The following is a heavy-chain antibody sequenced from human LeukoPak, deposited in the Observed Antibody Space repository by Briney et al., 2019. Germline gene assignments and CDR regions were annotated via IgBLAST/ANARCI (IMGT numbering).Heavy chain of an antibody. J-gene: IGHJ4*02. CDR3: SRYVDTPLDY. D-gene: IGHD5-18*01. Sequence: GGSLRLSCAASGFTFSGSSIHWVRQASGKGLEWVGRIRSKANSYATAYAASVAGRFTISRDDSQNTAYLQMNSLKTEDAAVYYCSRYVDTPLDYWGQGALVTVSS. CDR2: IRSKANSYAT. CDR1: GFTFSGSS. V-gene: IGHV3-73*01.